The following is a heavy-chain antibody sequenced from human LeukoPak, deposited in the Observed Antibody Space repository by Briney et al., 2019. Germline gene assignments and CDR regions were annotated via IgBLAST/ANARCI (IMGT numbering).Heavy chain of an antibody. D-gene: IGHD3-22*01. Sequence: GASVKVSCKASGYTFTCYYMHWVRQAPGQGLEWMGWINPNSGGTNYAQKFQGRVTMTRDTSISTAYMELSRLRSDDTAVYYCASDPPYYYDSSGYYRLDYWGQGTLVSVSS. CDR3: ASDPPYYYDSSGYYRLDY. CDR1: GYTFTCYY. J-gene: IGHJ4*02. V-gene: IGHV1-2*02. CDR2: INPNSGGT.